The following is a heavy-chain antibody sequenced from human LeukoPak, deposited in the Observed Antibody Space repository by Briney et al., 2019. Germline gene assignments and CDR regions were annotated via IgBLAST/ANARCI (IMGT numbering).Heavy chain of an antibody. D-gene: IGHD3-22*01. V-gene: IGHV4-59*11. CDR1: GGSISSHY. Sequence: SETLSLTCTVSGGSISSHYWSWFRQTPGERPEWVAFIYYSGTTNYNPSLKGRVTISIDSSKNQFSLKLSSVTAADTAIYYCARGTGFYDSSGHYYWGYFDSWGQGTLVPVSS. CDR3: ARGTGFYDSSGHYYWGYFDS. J-gene: IGHJ4*02. CDR2: IYYSGTT.